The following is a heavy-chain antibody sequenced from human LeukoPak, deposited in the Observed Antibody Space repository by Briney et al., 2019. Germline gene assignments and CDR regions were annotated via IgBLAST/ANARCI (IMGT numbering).Heavy chain of an antibody. V-gene: IGHV4-34*01. Sequence: PGGSLRLSCATSGFTFSSRSVNWVRQPPGKGLEWIGEINHSGSTNYNPSLKSRVTISVDTSKNQFSLKLSSVTAADTAVYYCARARSGKWGFDYWGQGTLVTVSS. CDR2: INHSGST. D-gene: IGHD1-26*01. CDR1: GFTFSSRS. J-gene: IGHJ4*02. CDR3: ARARSGKWGFDY.